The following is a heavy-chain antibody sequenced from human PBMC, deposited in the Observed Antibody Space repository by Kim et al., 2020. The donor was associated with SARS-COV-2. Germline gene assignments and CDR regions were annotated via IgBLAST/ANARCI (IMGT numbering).Heavy chain of an antibody. CDR2: ISGSGGST. D-gene: IGHD3-10*01. V-gene: IGHV3-23*01. CDR1: GFTFSSYA. Sequence: GGSLRLSCAASGFTFSSYAMSWVRQAPGKGLEWVSAISGSGGSTYYADSVKGRFTISRDNSKNTLYLQMNSLRAEDTAVYYCAKFLSRGGFGELYFDYWGQGTLVTVSS. CDR3: AKFLSRGGFGELYFDY. J-gene: IGHJ4*02.